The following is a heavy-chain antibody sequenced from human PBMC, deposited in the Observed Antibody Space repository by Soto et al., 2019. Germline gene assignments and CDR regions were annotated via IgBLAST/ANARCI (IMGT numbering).Heavy chain of an antibody. CDR1: GYTFTSYG. CDR2: ISTSKGNT. Sequence: QVQLVQSGPEVKKPGASVKVSCKTSGYTFTSYGIAWVRQAPGQGLEWMGWISTSKGNTNYAQKFQGRGTMTTDTSTSKDYMELRSLRSADTAVYYCATRSPAFDFWGQGTLVTVSS. V-gene: IGHV1-18*01. CDR3: ATRSPAFDF. J-gene: IGHJ4*02.